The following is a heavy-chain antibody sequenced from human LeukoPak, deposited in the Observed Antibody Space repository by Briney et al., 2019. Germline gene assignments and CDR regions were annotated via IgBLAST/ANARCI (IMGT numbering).Heavy chain of an antibody. J-gene: IGHJ3*02. V-gene: IGHV1-18*01. CDR2: ISAYSGNT. CDR1: GYSSSASG. CDR3: ARGENPLDAFDI. Sequence: ASVKVSCKASGYSSSASGSNWVRQAPGQGLEWMGWISAYSGNTYFAQKFQGRVTLTTDTSTSTGYMELRTLRSDDTAVYYCARGENPLDAFDIWGQGTMVAVSS.